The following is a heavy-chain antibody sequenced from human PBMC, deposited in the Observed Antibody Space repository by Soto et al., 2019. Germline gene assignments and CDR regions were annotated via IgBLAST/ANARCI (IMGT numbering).Heavy chain of an antibody. CDR2: VSHRGST. CDR3: VSPYNFYFMDV. J-gene: IGHJ6*03. CDR1: GGSMSSSSFY. V-gene: IGHV4-39*02. D-gene: IGHD3-16*01. Sequence: QLQLQESGPGLVKPSETLSHTCTVSGGSMSSSSFYWGWVRQAPGKGLEWIRSVSHRGSTYYNPSLTSRVTISVDTSKNHFSLKLNSVTAADTAVYYCVSPYNFYFMDVWGKGTPVTVSS.